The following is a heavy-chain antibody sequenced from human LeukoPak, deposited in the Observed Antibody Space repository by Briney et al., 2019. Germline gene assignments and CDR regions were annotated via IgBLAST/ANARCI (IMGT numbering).Heavy chain of an antibody. Sequence: ASVKVSCKASGYTFTSYYMHWVRQAPGQGLEWMGIINPSGGSTSYAQKFQGRVTMTRDMSTSTVYIELSSLRSEDTAVYYCARRGTDYDSSGYSDAFDIWGQGTMVTVSS. CDR1: GYTFTSYY. CDR2: INPSGGST. V-gene: IGHV1-46*01. D-gene: IGHD3-22*01. J-gene: IGHJ3*02. CDR3: ARRGTDYDSSGYSDAFDI.